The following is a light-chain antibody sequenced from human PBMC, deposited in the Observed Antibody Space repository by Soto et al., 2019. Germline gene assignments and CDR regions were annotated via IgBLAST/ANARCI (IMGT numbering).Light chain of an antibody. CDR3: SSFTVTSHLGR. Sequence: QSALSQPASVSGAPGQSITISCTGGSSDIGDYNYVSWYQHHPDTSPKRIIYEVSHRPSGVSDRFSGSKSGTTAYLTISGLQAEDEADYYCSSFTVTSHLGRFGTGTKLTVL. V-gene: IGLV2-14*01. J-gene: IGLJ1*01. CDR1: SSDIGDYNY. CDR2: EVS.